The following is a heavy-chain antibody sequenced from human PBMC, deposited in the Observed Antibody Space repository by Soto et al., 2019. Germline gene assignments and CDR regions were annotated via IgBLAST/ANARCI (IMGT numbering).Heavy chain of an antibody. CDR2: IYPGDSDT. D-gene: IGHD6-13*01. Sequence: PGESLKISCKGSGYSFTSYWIGWVRQMPGKGLEWMGIIYPGDSDTRYSPSFQGQVTISADKSISTAYLQWSSLKASDTAMYYCARTSSSWYRRWGYYMDVWGKGTTVTVSS. J-gene: IGHJ6*03. CDR3: ARTSSSWYRRWGYYMDV. V-gene: IGHV5-51*01. CDR1: GYSFTSYW.